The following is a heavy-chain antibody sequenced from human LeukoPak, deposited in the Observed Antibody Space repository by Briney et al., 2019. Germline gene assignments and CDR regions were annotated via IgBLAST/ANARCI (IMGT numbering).Heavy chain of an antibody. CDR2: IYSSGST. V-gene: IGHV4-59*01. J-gene: IGHJ3*02. CDR1: GGSISSYY. CDR3: ARRPIAAPPRHAFDI. D-gene: IGHD6-13*01. Sequence: SETLSLTCTVSGGSISSYYWSLIRQPSGKGLEWIGYIYSSGSTNYNPSLTSRVTMSVDTSKNQFSLKVRSVTAADTAVYYCARRPIAAPPRHAFDIWGQGTMVSVSS.